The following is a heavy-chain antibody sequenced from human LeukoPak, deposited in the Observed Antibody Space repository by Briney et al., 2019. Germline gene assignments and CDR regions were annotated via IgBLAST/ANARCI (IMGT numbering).Heavy chain of an antibody. CDR1: GFTFDDYA. V-gene: IGHV3-9*01. J-gene: IGHJ4*02. CDR2: ISWNSGSI. CDR3: AKGFYSSSSMVFDY. Sequence: GRSLRLSCAASGFTFDDYAMHWVRQAPGKGLEWVSGISWNSGSIGYADSVKGRFTISRDNAKNSLYLQMNSLRAEDTALYYCAKGFYSSSSMVFDYWGQGTLVTVSP. D-gene: IGHD6-6*01.